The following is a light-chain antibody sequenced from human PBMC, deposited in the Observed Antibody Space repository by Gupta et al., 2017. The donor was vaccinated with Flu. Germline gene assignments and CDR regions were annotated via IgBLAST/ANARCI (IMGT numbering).Light chain of an antibody. CDR3: AAWDDSLNAFYV. J-gene: IGLJ1*01. Sequence: QSVLTQPPSASGTPGQRGLISCSGSSSNIGSNTVNWYQQLPGTAPKLLIYSNNQRPSGVPDRFSGSKSGTSASLAISGLQSEDEADYYCAAWDDSLNAFYVFGTGTKVTVL. V-gene: IGLV1-44*01. CDR1: SSNIGSNT. CDR2: SNN.